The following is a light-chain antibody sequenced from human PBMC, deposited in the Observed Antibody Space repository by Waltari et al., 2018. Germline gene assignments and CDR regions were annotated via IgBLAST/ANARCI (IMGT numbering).Light chain of an antibody. CDR3: QQYYSTPLYT. Sequence: DIVMTQSPDSLAVSLGERDTINCKSSQSVLYSSNNKKYLAWYQQKPGQPPKLLIYWASTRESGVPDRFSGSGSGTDFTLTISSLQAEDVAVYYCQQYYSTPLYTFGQGTKLEIK. V-gene: IGKV4-1*01. CDR2: WAS. J-gene: IGKJ2*01. CDR1: QSVLYSSNNKKY.